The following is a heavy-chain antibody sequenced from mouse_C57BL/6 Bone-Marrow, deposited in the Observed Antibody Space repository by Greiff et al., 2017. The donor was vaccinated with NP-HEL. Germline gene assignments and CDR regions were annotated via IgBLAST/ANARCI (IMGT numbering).Heavy chain of an antibody. CDR3: AKKDYGNYDDG. J-gene: IGHJ1*03. D-gene: IGHD2-1*01. V-gene: IGHV1-82*01. Sequence: VQLQQSGPELVKPGASVKISCKASGYAFSSSWMNWVKQRPGKGLEWIGRIYPGDGDTNYNGKFKGKATLTADKSSSTAYMQLSSLTSEDTAVYCCAKKDYGNYDDGWGTGTTVTVSS. CDR1: GYAFSSSW. CDR2: IYPGDGDT.